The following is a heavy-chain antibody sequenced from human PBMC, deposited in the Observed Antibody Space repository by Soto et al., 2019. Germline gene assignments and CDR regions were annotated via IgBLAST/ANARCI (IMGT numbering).Heavy chain of an antibody. V-gene: IGHV4-4*02. CDR2: IYHRGNT. Sequence: QVQLQESGPGLVKPTGTLSLTCEVSVGSVTNSNWWSWVRQPPGKGLEWIGEIYHRGNTDYNPSLKSRGTISVDKSKNQFSLHLTSVTAADTAVYYCARDRVAAPWYYFDSWGQGILVTVSS. CDR3: ARDRVAAPWYYFDS. CDR1: VGSVTNSNW. J-gene: IGHJ4*02. D-gene: IGHD6-19*01.